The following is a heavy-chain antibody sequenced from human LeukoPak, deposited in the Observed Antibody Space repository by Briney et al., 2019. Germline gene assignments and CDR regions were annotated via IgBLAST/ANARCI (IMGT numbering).Heavy chain of an antibody. D-gene: IGHD1/OR15-1a*01. CDR3: ARVPPRTNNYYYMDV. CDR1: GGSFSGYY. CDR2: IYYSGST. J-gene: IGHJ6*03. V-gene: IGHV4-59*01. Sequence: PSETLSLTCAVYGGSFSGYYWSWIRQPPGKGLEWIGYIYYSGSTNYNPSLKSRVTISVDTSKNQFSLKLSSVTAADTAVYYCARVPPRTNNYYYMDVWGKGTTVTISS.